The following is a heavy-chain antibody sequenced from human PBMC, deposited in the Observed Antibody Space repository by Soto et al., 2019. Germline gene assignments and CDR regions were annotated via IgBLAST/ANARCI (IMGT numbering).Heavy chain of an antibody. Sequence: PSETLSLTCTVSGGSINSDAYSRTWLRQPPGKGLEWIGYIYHTGSTYYNPSLKSRVTISIDKSKNQFSLKLISVTAADTAVYYCARGGFQLLPDYWGQGALVTVSS. CDR1: GGSINSDAYS. D-gene: IGHD1-1*01. J-gene: IGHJ4*02. V-gene: IGHV4-30-2*01. CDR2: IYHTGST. CDR3: ARGGFQLLPDY.